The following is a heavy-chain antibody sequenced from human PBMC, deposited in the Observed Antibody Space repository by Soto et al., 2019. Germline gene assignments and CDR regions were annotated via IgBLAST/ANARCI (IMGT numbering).Heavy chain of an antibody. Sequence: SVKVSCKASGGTFSSYAISWVRQAPGQGLKWMGGIIPIFGTANYAQKFQGRVTITADESTSTAYMELSSLRSEDTAVYYCARGQVVVVAAYYGMDVWGQGTTVTVSS. CDR3: ARGQVVVVAAYYGMDV. J-gene: IGHJ6*02. D-gene: IGHD2-15*01. V-gene: IGHV1-69*13. CDR1: GGTFSSYA. CDR2: IIPIFGTA.